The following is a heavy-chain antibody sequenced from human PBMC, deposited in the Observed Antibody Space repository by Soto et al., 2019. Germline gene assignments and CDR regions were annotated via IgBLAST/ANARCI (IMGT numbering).Heavy chain of an antibody. CDR1: GFTFSSYG. CDR2: ISYDGRNK. CDR3: AKGPSGGVDWNDDRAFDY. V-gene: IGHV3-30*18. D-gene: IGHD1-1*01. Sequence: PGGSLRLSCAASGFTFSSYGMHWVRQAPGKRLEWVSVISYDGRNKYYEDTVKGRYTISKDNSKNTLYLQMNSLRAEDTAVYYCAKGPSGGVDWNDDRAFDYWGQGTLVTVSS. J-gene: IGHJ4*02.